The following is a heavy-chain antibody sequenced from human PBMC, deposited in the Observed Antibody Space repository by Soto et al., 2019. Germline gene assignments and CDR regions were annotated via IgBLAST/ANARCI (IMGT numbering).Heavy chain of an antibody. CDR3: ARGWSYCSGGSCYRRGAFDY. J-gene: IGHJ4*02. Sequence: SETLSLTCAVSGGSISSGGYSWSWMRQPPGKGLEWIGYIYHSGSTYYNPSLKSRVTISVDRSKNQFSLKLSSVPAADTAVYYCARGWSYCSGGSCYRRGAFDYWGQGTLVTVSS. V-gene: IGHV4-30-2*01. CDR1: GGSISSGGYS. D-gene: IGHD2-15*01. CDR2: IYHSGST.